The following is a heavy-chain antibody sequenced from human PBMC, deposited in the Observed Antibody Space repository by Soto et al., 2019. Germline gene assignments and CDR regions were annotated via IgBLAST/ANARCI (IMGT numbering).Heavy chain of an antibody. Sequence: GGSLRLSCAASGFTFSSYGMHWVRQAPGKGLEWVAVIWYDGSNKYYADSVKGRSTISRDNSKNTLYLQMNSLRAEDTAVYYCARDLPHIAVAGTADYWGQGTLVTVSS. J-gene: IGHJ4*02. D-gene: IGHD6-19*01. CDR1: GFTFSSYG. CDR3: ARDLPHIAVAGTADY. V-gene: IGHV3-33*01. CDR2: IWYDGSNK.